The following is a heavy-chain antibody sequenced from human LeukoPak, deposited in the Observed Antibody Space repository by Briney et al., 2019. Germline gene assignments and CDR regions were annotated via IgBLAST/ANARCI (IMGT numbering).Heavy chain of an antibody. D-gene: IGHD3-3*01. CDR1: GFTFSTKW. V-gene: IGHV3-74*01. Sequence: GGSLRLSCAASGFTFSTKWMHWVRQAPGKRLVWVSRIISDGSSTIYADSVKGRFTISRDNAKNTLYLQMNSLRAEDTAVYYCASASDFGVGYGMDVWGQGTTVTVS. CDR3: ASASDFGVGYGMDV. J-gene: IGHJ6*02. CDR2: IISDGSST.